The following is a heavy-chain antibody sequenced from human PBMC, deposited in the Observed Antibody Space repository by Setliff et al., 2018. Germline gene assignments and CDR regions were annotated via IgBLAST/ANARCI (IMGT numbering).Heavy chain of an antibody. CDR1: GYTFTNYG. CDR2: ISAYNGNT. D-gene: IGHD3-10*01. CDR3: ARAVGRWFGDHTRGYFDY. J-gene: IGHJ4*02. V-gene: IGHV1-18*01. Sequence: ASVKVSCKASGYTFTNYGISWVRQAPGQGLEWMGWISAYNGNTNYAQKLQGRVTMTTDTSTSTAYMELSRLRSDDTAVYYCARAVGRWFGDHTRGYFDYWGQGTLVTVSS.